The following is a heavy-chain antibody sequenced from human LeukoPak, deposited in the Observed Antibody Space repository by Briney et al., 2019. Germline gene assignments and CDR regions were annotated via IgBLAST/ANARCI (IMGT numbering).Heavy chain of an antibody. Sequence: PGGSLRLSCAASGFTFSSYAMHWVRQAPGKGLEWVAVISYDGSNKYYADSVKGRFTISRDNSKNTLYLQMNSLRAEDTAVYYCAKDLATLPYYYDSSGYYYYYGMDVWGQGTTVTVSS. CDR2: ISYDGSNK. J-gene: IGHJ6*02. D-gene: IGHD3-22*01. CDR1: GFTFSSYA. V-gene: IGHV3-30-3*01. CDR3: AKDLATLPYYYDSSGYYYYYGMDV.